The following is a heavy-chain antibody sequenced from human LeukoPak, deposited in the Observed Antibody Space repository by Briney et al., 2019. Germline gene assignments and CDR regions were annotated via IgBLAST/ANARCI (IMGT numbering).Heavy chain of an antibody. CDR2: INPNSGNT. Sequence: ASVKVSCKASGYTFTGYYMHWVRQAPGQGLEWMGWINPNSGNTGYAQKFQGRVTMTRNTSISTAYMELSSLRSEDTAVYYCAKAGGVLRRRKGFDPWGQGTLVTVSS. J-gene: IGHJ5*02. CDR3: AKAGGVLRRRKGFDP. D-gene: IGHD3-16*01. V-gene: IGHV1-8*02. CDR1: GYTFTGYY.